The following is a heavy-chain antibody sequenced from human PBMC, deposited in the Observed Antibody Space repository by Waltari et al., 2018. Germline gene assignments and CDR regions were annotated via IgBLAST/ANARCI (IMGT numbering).Heavy chain of an antibody. D-gene: IGHD6-13*01. CDR3: ARENYNGAAGDY. CDR2: IRYDGGVK. CDR1: GLRFSYSW. J-gene: IGHJ4*02. Sequence: EVQLVESGGGLVQPGGSLRLSCATSGLRFSYSWMSWVRQAPGKGLEWLANIRYDGGVKDIVDSVKGRFTVSRDNAENSLFLHMNSLRVEDTAVYYCARENYNGAAGDYWGQGTLVTVSS. V-gene: IGHV3-7*01.